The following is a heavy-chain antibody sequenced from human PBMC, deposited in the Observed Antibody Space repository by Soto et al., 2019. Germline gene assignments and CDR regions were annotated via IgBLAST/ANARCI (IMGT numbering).Heavy chain of an antibody. CDR3: AKDIVVVPAAISPAGFDY. CDR2: ISWNSGSI. V-gene: IGHV3-9*01. D-gene: IGHD2-2*02. J-gene: IGHJ4*02. CDR1: GFTFDDYA. Sequence: EVQLVESGGGLVQPGRSLRLSCAASGFTFDDYAMHWVRQAPGKGLEWVSGISWNSGSIGYADSVKGRFTISRDNAKNSLYLQMNSLRAEDTALYYCAKDIVVVPAAISPAGFDYWGQGTLVTVSS.